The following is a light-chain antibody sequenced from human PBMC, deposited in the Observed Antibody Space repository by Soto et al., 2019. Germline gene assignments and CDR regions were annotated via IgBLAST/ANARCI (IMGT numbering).Light chain of an antibody. Sequence: DIQMTQSPSSLSASVGDRVTITCRATQSISNFLNWYQQKPGKAPKLLIYSASSLQSGVPLRFSGSGSGTDFTLTISSLQPEDFATYYCQQTFITSWTFGQGTKVEIK. J-gene: IGKJ1*01. CDR3: QQTFITSWT. CDR2: SAS. CDR1: QSISNF. V-gene: IGKV1-39*01.